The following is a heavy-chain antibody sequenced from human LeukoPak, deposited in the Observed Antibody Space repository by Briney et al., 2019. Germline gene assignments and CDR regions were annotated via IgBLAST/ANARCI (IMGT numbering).Heavy chain of an antibody. CDR1: GFTFSDYY. D-gene: IGHD2-2*02. J-gene: IGHJ6*02. Sequence: NPGGSLRLSCAASGFTFSDYYMSWIRQAPGKGLECVSYISSSGSTIYYADSVKGRFTISRDNAKNSLYLQMNSLRAEDTAVYYCARGPYCSSTSCYTAYYYYGMDIWGQGTTVTVSS. V-gene: IGHV3-11*01. CDR3: ARGPYCSSTSCYTAYYYYGMDI. CDR2: ISSSGSTI.